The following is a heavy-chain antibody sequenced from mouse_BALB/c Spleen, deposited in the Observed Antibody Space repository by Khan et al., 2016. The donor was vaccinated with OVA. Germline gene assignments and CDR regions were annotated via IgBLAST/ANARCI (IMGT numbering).Heavy chain of an antibody. Sequence: VQLKQSGAELVRPGALVKLSCKASGFTIKDYYIHWVKQRPEQGLEWIGWIDPENGNTIYDPKFQGKATITADTSSNTAYLQLSSLTSEDTAVYYCTRDGYSPWFVYWGQGTPVTVSA. V-gene: IGHV14-1*02. D-gene: IGHD2-3*01. CDR2: IDPENGNT. CDR1: GFTIKDYY. J-gene: IGHJ3*01. CDR3: TRDGYSPWFVY.